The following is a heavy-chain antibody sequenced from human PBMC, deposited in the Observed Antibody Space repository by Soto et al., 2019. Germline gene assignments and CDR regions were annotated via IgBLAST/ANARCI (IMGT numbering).Heavy chain of an antibody. J-gene: IGHJ4*02. CDR3: AKLGVRIATAGTDY. CDR1: GFTFSTYV. V-gene: IGHV3-23*01. D-gene: IGHD6-13*01. CDR2: ISSSGDKT. Sequence: EVQVLESGGGLVQPGGSLRLSCAASGFTFSTYVMYWVRQAPGKGLEWISAISSSGDKTYYADSVEGRFAISRDNSRNTLYLVMNSLRVDDTALYYCAKLGVRIATAGTDYWGQGTLVTVSS.